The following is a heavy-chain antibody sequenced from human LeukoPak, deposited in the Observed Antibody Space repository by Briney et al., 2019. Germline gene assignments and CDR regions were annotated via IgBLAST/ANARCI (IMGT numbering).Heavy chain of an antibody. V-gene: IGHV4-34*01. J-gene: IGHJ4*02. CDR1: GGSFSGYF. D-gene: IGHD4-17*01. Sequence: PETLSLTCAVSGGSFSGYFWSWSRPTPGKGLEWSGEINHGGHTNYNPSLKSRVTISLDTSENQVSLKLSSVTAADTAVYYCARSPLYSGDYRFDHWGQGTLVTVSS. CDR3: ARSPLYSGDYRFDH. CDR2: INHGGHT.